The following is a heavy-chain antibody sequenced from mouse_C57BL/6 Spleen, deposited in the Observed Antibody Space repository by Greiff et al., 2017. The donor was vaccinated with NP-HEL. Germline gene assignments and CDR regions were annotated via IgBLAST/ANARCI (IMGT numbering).Heavy chain of an antibody. V-gene: IGHV2-2*01. CDR1: GFSLTSYG. CDR3: ARNRASPLYAMDY. Sequence: VKVVESGPGLVQPSQSLSITCTVSGFSLTSYGVHWVRQSPGKGLEWLGVIWSGGSTDYNAAFISRLSISKDNSKSQVFFKMNSLQADDTAIYYCARNRASPLYAMDYWGQGTSVTVSS. CDR2: IWSGGST. J-gene: IGHJ4*01.